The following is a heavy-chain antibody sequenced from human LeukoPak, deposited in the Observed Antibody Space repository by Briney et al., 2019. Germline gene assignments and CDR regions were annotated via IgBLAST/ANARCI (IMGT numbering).Heavy chain of an antibody. CDR2: INHSGST. CDR3: ARSSTMIAN. V-gene: IGHV4-34*01. J-gene: IGHJ4*02. D-gene: IGHD3-22*01. Sequence: PSETLSLTCAVYGGSFSGYYWSWIRQPPGKGLEWIGEINHSGSTNYNPSLKGRVTISVDTSKNQFSLKLSSVTAADTAVYYCARSSTMIANWGQGTLVTVSS. CDR1: GGSFSGYY.